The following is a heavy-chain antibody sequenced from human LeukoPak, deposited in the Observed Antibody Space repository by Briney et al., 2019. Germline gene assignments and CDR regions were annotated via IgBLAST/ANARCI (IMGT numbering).Heavy chain of an antibody. J-gene: IGHJ3*02. CDR2: ISSSSSYI. V-gene: IGHV3-21*01. Sequence: GGSLRLSCAASGFTFSSYGMSWVRQAPGKGLEWVSSISSSSSYIYYADSVKGRFTISRDNAKNSLYLQMNSLRAEDTAVYYCARRYGDYLNDAFDIWGQGTMVTVSS. CDR3: ARRYGDYLNDAFDI. CDR1: GFTFSSYG. D-gene: IGHD4-17*01.